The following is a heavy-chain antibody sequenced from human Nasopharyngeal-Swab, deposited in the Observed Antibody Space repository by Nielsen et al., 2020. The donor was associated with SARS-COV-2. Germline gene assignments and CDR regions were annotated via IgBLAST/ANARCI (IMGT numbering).Heavy chain of an antibody. D-gene: IGHD1/OR15-1a*01. V-gene: IGHV1-69*13. Sequence: SVKVSCKASGDAFSRVGISWVRQAPGEGLEWMGGIIPAFGTPTYAQDSAQDLQGRVTISADESTSTTYMELSSLRSEDTAVYYCARGKGTSYYYYYGMDVWGQGTTVTVSS. CDR2: IIPAFGTP. CDR1: GDAFSRVG. CDR3: ARGKGTSYYYYYGMDV. J-gene: IGHJ6*02.